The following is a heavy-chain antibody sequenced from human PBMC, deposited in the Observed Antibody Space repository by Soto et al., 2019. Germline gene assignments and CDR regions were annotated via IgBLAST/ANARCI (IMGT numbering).Heavy chain of an antibody. V-gene: IGHV3-21*01. Sequence: GSLRLSCSASGFTSSSNSMNWVRQAPGKGLEWVSSISSSSSYIYYADSVKGRFTISRDNAKNSLYLQMNSLRAEDTAVYYCARDHRLRVDAFDIWGQGTMVTVSS. CDR3: ARDHRLRVDAFDI. D-gene: IGHD4-17*01. J-gene: IGHJ3*02. CDR2: ISSSSSYI. CDR1: GFTSSSNS.